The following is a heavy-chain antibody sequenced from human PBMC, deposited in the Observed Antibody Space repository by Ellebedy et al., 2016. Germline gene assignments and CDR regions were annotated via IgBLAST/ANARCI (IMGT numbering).Heavy chain of an antibody. Sequence: GESLKISXAVSGLPFSTFFMSWVRQAPGKGLEWVATISANGNKRDLADSVQGRFTIFRDNFRNTLHLQMNNLRGEDTAVYYCRQGHYADYWGQGTLVTVSS. CDR2: ISANGNKR. V-gene: IGHV3-23*01. CDR3: RQGHYADY. D-gene: IGHD2-2*01. J-gene: IGHJ4*02. CDR1: GLPFSTFF.